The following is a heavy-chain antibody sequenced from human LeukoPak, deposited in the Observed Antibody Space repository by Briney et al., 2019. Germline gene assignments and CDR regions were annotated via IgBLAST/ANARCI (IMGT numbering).Heavy chain of an antibody. CDR2: IYYSGST. V-gene: IGHV4-59*06. J-gene: IGHJ4*02. CDR1: GFTFSSYA. CDR3: ARVNHYALDS. Sequence: PGGSLRLSCAASGFTFSSYAMSWVRQAPGKGLEWIGYIYYSGSTYYNPSLKSRLTILVDTSKKQFSLRLRAVTAADTAVYFCARVNHYALDSWGQGTLVTVSS. D-gene: IGHD4-17*01.